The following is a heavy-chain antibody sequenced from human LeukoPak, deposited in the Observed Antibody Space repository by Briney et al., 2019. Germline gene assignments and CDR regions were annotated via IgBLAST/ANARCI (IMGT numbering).Heavy chain of an antibody. V-gene: IGHV4-59*01. CDR1: GGSISSYY. J-gene: IGHJ4*02. CDR2: IYYSGST. D-gene: IGHD3-3*01. CDR3: ARSHDFWSGYPYYFDY. Sequence: PSETLSLTCTVSGGSISSYYWSWIRQPPGKGLEWIGYIYYSGSTNYNPSLKSRVTISVDTSKNQFSLKLSSVTAADTAVYYCARSHDFWSGYPYYFDYWGQGTLVTVSS.